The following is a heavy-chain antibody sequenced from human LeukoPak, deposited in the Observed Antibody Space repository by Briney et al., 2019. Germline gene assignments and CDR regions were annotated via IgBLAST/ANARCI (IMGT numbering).Heavy chain of an antibody. V-gene: IGHV4-59*01. CDR3: ASYKGGGTSYYYYYYMDV. Sequence: SETLSLTCTVSGGSISSYYWSWIRQPPGKGLEWIGYIYYSGSTNYNPSLKSRVTISVDTSKNQFSLKLSSVTAADTAVYYCASYKGGGTSYYYYYYMDVWGKGTTVTASS. CDR1: GGSISSYY. CDR2: IYYSGST. J-gene: IGHJ6*03. D-gene: IGHD1-1*01.